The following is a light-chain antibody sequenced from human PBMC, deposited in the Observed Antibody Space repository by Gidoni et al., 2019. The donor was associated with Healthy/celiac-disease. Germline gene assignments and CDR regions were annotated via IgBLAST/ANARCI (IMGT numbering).Light chain of an antibody. J-gene: IGKJ1*01. CDR2: GAS. V-gene: IGKV3-20*01. CDR1: QSVSSSY. Sequence: EIVLTQSPGTLSLSPGERATLSCRASQSVSSSYLAWYQQKPGQAPRLLIYGASSRATGIPDRLSGSGSGPDFTLTISRLEPEDFAVDYCQQYGSSRWTFGQGTKVEIK. CDR3: QQYGSSRWT.